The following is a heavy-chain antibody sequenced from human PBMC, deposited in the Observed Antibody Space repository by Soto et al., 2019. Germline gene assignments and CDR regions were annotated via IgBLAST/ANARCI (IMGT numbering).Heavy chain of an antibody. Sequence: GGSLRLSCAASGFTFSDYYMSWTRQAPGKGLEWVSYISSSGNTIKYADSVKGRFTISRDNAKNSLYLQMNSLRAEDTAVYYCASEYPPREYWGQGTLVTVSS. J-gene: IGHJ4*02. CDR3: ASEYPPREY. CDR2: ISSSGNTI. V-gene: IGHV3-11*01. CDR1: GFTFSDYY.